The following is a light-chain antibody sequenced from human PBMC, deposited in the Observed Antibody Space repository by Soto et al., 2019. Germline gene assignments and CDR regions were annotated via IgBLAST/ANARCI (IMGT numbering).Light chain of an antibody. CDR3: QQYNNWPPYT. CDR1: QSVSSY. Sequence: EIVLTQSPATLSLSPGERATLSCRASQSVSSYLAWYQQKPGQTPRPLIYDASYRAAGIPARFSGSGSGTDFTRTISSLEPEDFAVYYCQQYNNWPPYTFGQGTKVDIK. V-gene: IGKV3-11*01. CDR2: DAS. J-gene: IGKJ2*01.